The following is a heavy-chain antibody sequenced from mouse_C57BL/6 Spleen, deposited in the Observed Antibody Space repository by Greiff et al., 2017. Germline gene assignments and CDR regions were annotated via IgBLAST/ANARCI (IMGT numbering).Heavy chain of an antibody. CDR3: ARRYYGSSHRYFDY. Sequence: QVQLQQPGAELVMPGASVKLSCKASGYTFTSYWMHWVKQRPGQGLEWIGEIDPSDSYTNYNQKFKGKSTLTVDKSSSTAYMQLSSLTSEDSAVYYCARRYYGSSHRYFDYWGQGTTLTVSS. V-gene: IGHV1-69*01. J-gene: IGHJ2*01. D-gene: IGHD1-1*01. CDR1: GYTFTSYW. CDR2: IDPSDSYT.